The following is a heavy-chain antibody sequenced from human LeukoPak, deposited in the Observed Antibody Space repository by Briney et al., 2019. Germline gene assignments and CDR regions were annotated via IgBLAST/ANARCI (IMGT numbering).Heavy chain of an antibody. CDR2: INHSGST. V-gene: IGHV4-34*01. D-gene: IGHD6-19*01. J-gene: IGHJ4*02. CDR1: GGSFSGYY. CDR3: ARGIAVAGTGLDY. Sequence: SETLSLTCAVYGGSFSGYYWSWIRQPPGKGLEWIGEINHSGSTNYNPSLKSRVTISVDTSKNQFSLKLSSVTAADTPVYYCARGIAVAGTGLDYWGQGTLVTVSS.